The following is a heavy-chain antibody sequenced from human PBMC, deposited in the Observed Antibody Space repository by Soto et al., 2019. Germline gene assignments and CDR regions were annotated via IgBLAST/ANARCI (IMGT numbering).Heavy chain of an antibody. D-gene: IGHD3-22*01. CDR3: AHYDSSGYFSHFDS. Sequence: QIALQESGPTVVKPTQTLTLTCTFSGFSLTTTGVGVGWIRHAPGKALEWLAMVYWNDERRYSPSLKSRLTITQDNSKNQVALTMTYMDPVDTATYFCAHYDSSGYFSHFDSWGQGTLVTVSS. CDR2: VYWNDER. J-gene: IGHJ4*02. CDR1: GFSLTTTGVG. V-gene: IGHV2-5*01.